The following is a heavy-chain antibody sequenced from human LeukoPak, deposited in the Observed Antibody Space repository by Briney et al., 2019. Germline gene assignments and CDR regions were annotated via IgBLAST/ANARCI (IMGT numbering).Heavy chain of an antibody. J-gene: IGHJ4*02. CDR1: GGSVSSGSYY. V-gene: IGHV4-61*01. CDR3: ARVDSSGYYVSFDY. Sequence: PSETLSLTCTVSGGSVSSGSYYWSWIRQPPGKGLEWIGYIYYSGSTNYNPSLKSRVAISVDTSKNQFSLKLSSVTAADTAVYYCARVDSSGYYVSFDYWGQGTLVTVSS. CDR2: IYYSGST. D-gene: IGHD3-22*01.